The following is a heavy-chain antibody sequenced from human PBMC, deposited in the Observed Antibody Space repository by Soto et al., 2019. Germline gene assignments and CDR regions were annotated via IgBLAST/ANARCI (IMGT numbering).Heavy chain of an antibody. CDR2: IFPLTDIP. Sequence: QVQLVQSGTEVKKPGSSVKVSCKASGGTFRNYPINWVRQAPGQGLEWMGSIFPLTDIPDYAQNFQARLTISADKSTSTAYMELSSLTSDDTAMYFCARGPLVVLNYFESWGQGPLVTVSS. CDR1: GGTFRNYP. V-gene: IGHV1-69*02. CDR3: ARGPLVVLNYFES. J-gene: IGHJ4*02.